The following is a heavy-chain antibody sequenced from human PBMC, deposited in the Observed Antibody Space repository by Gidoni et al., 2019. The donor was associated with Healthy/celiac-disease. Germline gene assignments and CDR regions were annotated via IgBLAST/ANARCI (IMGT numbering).Heavy chain of an antibody. CDR1: GGSISSSSYY. J-gene: IGHJ4*02. CDR3: ARHLRYQLDGDEFRRVIDY. CDR2: IYYSGST. V-gene: IGHV4-39*01. D-gene: IGHD3-9*01. Sequence: QLQLQESGPGLVKPSETLSLTCTVSGGSISSSSYYWGWIRQPPGKGLEWIGSIYYSGSTYYNPSLKSRVTISVDTSKNQFSLKLSSVTAADTAVYYCARHLRYQLDGDEFRRVIDYWGQGTLVTVSS.